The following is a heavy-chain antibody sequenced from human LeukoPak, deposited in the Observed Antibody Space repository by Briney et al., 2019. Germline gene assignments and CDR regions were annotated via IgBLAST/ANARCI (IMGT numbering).Heavy chain of an antibody. CDR3: ARGGVTIAGTVIPFDY. CDR1: EYTXTDYY. V-gene: IGHV1-2*02. CDR2: INANSGGT. D-gene: IGHD6-13*01. J-gene: IGHJ4*02. Sequence: TSVKVSCKASEYTXTDYYLHGVRQAAGQGLEWMGWINANSGGTENAQKLQGRVTMTRHTAISTAYMELSSLRSDDTAVYYCARGGVTIAGTVIPFDYWGQGTLVTVSS.